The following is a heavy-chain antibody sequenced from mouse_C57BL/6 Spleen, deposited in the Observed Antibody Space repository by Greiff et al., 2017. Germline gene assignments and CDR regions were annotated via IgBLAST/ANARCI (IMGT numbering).Heavy chain of an antibody. CDR3: ARRNWDVYYAMDY. CDR1: GYTFTDYN. D-gene: IGHD4-1*01. CDR2: INPNNGGT. Sequence: VQLQQSGPELVKPGASVKIPCKASGYTFTDYNMDWVKQSHGKSLEWIGDINPNNGGTIYNQKFKGKATLTVDKSSSTAYMELRSLTSEDTAVYYCARRNWDVYYAMDYWGQGTSVTVSS. J-gene: IGHJ4*01. V-gene: IGHV1-18*01.